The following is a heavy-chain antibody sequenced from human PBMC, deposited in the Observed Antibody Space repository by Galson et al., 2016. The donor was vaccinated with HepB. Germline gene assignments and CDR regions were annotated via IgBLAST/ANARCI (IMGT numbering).Heavy chain of an antibody. J-gene: IGHJ6*02. CDR2: IIPILGVG. D-gene: IGHD5-18*01. CDR1: GYKFISYY. V-gene: IGHV1-69*10. CDR3: ARAKGRSIKDSYGPFLGSRYGLDV. Sequence: SVKVSCKASGYKFISYYMHWVRQAPGQGLEWMGGIIPILGVGNYAQKFQGRVTITADKSSSTAYMALSSLRSEDTPVYYCARAKGRSIKDSYGPFLGSRYGLDVWGQGTTVTVSS.